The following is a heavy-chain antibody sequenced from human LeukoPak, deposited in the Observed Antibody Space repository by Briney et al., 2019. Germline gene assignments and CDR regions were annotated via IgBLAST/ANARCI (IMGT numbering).Heavy chain of an antibody. D-gene: IGHD6-6*01. CDR3: ARDRSDTIFDY. Sequence: PSQTLSLTCTVSGGSISSGSYYWTWIRQPAGKGLERIGRVYTSGTTNYNPSLQSRVTISVDTSKNQFSLRLSSVTAADTAVYYCARDRSDTIFDYWGQGTLVTVSS. J-gene: IGHJ4*02. CDR2: VYTSGTT. CDR1: GGSISSGSYY. V-gene: IGHV4-61*02.